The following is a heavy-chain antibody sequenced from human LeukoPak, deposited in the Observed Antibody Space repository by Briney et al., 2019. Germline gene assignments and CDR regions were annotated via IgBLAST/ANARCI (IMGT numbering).Heavy chain of an antibody. V-gene: IGHV1-2*02. D-gene: IGHD2-21*01. Sequence: GASVKVSCKASGYTFSGYYIHWVRQAPGQGLEWVGRDNPDSGGTKYAQKFQGRVTVTRDTSISTAYMELTSLRFDDTAVYYCARSDVVTADWYFDTWGRGTLVTVSS. CDR1: GYTFSGYY. CDR2: DNPDSGGT. J-gene: IGHJ2*01. CDR3: ARSDVVTADWYFDT.